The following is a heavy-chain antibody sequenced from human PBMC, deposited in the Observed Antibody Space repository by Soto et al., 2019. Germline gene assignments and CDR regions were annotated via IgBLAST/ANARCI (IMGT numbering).Heavy chain of an antibody. CDR2: VYTSGST. CDR1: GDSMTKYY. V-gene: IGHV4-4*07. Sequence: QVQLQESGPGLVKPSETLSLTCTVSGDSMTKYYWSWIRQPAGKGLEWIGRVYTSGSTNYNPSLXXXXXXXXXXXXKHFSLTLKSVTAADTAVYYCARTVGAAYYFDFWGQGALVTVSS. D-gene: IGHD1-26*01. CDR3: ARTVGAAYYFDF. J-gene: IGHJ4*02.